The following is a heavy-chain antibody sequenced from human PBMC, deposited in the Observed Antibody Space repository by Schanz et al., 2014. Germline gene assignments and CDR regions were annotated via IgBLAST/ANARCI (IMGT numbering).Heavy chain of an antibody. Sequence: QVQLQESGPGLVKPSETLSLTCSVSGGDIGNYYWSWIRQPPGKGLEWIGYIHQSGGTNYNPSLKCGVPILVDTSKNQFPLRLTSLTAADTAVYYCAKFLYDDPSWGQGTLVTVSS. CDR3: AKFLYDDPS. CDR2: IHQSGGT. CDR1: GGDIGNYY. V-gene: IGHV4-59*08. D-gene: IGHD3-3*01. J-gene: IGHJ5*02.